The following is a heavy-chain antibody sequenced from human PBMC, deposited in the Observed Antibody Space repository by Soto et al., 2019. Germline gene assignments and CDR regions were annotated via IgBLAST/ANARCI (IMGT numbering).Heavy chain of an antibody. CDR3: ASFRPPCDP. J-gene: IGHJ5*02. Sequence: QVQLVQSGAEVKKPGASVKVSCKASGYTFTSYGISWVRQAPGQGLEWMGWINAYNGNTNYAQKLQGRVTMTTDTSTSTAYTALRSIRYYGTAVYYCASFRPPCDPWGQGTLVPVSS. CDR2: INAYNGNT. CDR1: GYTFTSYG. V-gene: IGHV1-18*01.